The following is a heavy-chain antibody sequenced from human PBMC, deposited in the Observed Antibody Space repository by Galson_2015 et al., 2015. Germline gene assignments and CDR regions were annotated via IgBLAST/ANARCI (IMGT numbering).Heavy chain of an antibody. CDR1: GYTFTDYY. V-gene: IGHV1-2*04. Sequence: SAKVSCKASGYTFTDYYLHWGRQAPGQGLEWMGWIIPNSGGTNYAPKFKGWVTMTRDTSISTAYMELSRLRADDTAVYYCARTSSGWQSIWCFDLWGRGTLVTVSS. CDR2: IIPNSGGT. D-gene: IGHD6-19*01. CDR3: ARTSSGWQSIWCFDL. J-gene: IGHJ2*01.